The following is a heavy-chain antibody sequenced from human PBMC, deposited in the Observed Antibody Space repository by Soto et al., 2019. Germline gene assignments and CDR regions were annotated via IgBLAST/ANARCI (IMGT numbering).Heavy chain of an antibody. CDR2: ISGSGGST. CDR1: GFTFSSYA. CDR3: AKDSSPCSGGSCYSIYYYYYMDV. D-gene: IGHD2-15*01. J-gene: IGHJ6*03. V-gene: IGHV3-23*01. Sequence: PGGSLRLSCAASGFTFSSYAMSWVRQAPGKGLEWVSAISGSGGSTYYAESVKGRFTISRDNSKNTLYLQMNSLRAEDTAVYYCAKDSSPCSGGSCYSIYYYYYMDVWGKGTTVTVSS.